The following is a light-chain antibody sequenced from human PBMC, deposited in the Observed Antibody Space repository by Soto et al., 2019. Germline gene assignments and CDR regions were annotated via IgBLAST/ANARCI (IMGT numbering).Light chain of an antibody. Sequence: QSVLTQPPSASGSPGQSVTISCTGTNSDVGGYNYVSWYQQYPGKAPRLIIYEVSEQPSGVPDRFSGSKSGNTASLTVSGLQTADEADYYCSSYAGSNWYVFGTGTQLTVL. CDR1: NSDVGGYNY. CDR3: SSYAGSNWYV. J-gene: IGLJ1*01. V-gene: IGLV2-8*01. CDR2: EVS.